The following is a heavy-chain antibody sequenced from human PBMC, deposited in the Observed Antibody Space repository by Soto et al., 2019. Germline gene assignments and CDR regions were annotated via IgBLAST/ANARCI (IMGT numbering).Heavy chain of an antibody. V-gene: IGHV4-59*01. CDR1: GDSIKNFY. CDR2: IHSSGST. D-gene: IGHD2-8*01. Sequence: SETLSLTCTVSGDSIKNFYWSWIRQPPGKALEWIGFIHSSGSTIYNPSFTSRVFMSVDTSKNQFSLKLNSVTAADTAVYYCARRFCTNGVCYEGSDYWGQGTLVTVSS. CDR3: ARRFCTNGVCYEGSDY. J-gene: IGHJ4*02.